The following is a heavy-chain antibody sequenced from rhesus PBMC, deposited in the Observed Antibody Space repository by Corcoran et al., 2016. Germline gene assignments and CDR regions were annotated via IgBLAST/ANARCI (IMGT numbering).Heavy chain of an antibody. CDR3: ATSHSGSCRY. D-gene: IGHD6-25*01. V-gene: IGHV4-160*01. CDR2: IYGSGGRP. Sequence: QVQLQESGPGLVQPSETLSLTCAVSGGSLSSNYWSWILQPPGKGLVWIGLIYGSGGRPDDNPTRKRRVTMSTDTSKNQFALKLSSVTAADTAVYYCATSHSGSCRYWGQGVLVTVSS. J-gene: IGHJ4*01. CDR1: GGSLSSNY.